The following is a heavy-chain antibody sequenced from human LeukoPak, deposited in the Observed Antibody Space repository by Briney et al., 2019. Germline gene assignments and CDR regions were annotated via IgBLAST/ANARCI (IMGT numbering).Heavy chain of an antibody. D-gene: IGHD3-10*01. CDR2: INQDGGQK. CDR3: ARPKRLWFGESSNWFDP. V-gene: IGHV3-7*01. J-gene: IGHJ5*02. CDR1: GFTFSSYW. Sequence: PGGSLRLSCAASGFTFSSYWMRWVRQAPGKGLEWVANINQDGGQKNYMDSVKGRFTVSRDNAGNSLFLQMNSLRVEDTAVYYCARPKRLWFGESSNWFDPWGQGTLVTVSS.